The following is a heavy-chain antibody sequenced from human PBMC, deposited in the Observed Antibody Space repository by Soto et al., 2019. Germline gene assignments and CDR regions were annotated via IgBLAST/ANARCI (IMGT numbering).Heavy chain of an antibody. Sequence: ASVKVSCKASGYTFTSYDINWVRQDTGQGLEWMGWMNPNSGNTGYAQKFQGRVTITRNYSISTAYMELSSLRSEDTAVYYCALKPYSSSGPGFDPWGQGTLVTVSS. CDR3: ALKPYSSSGPGFDP. V-gene: IGHV1-8*01. D-gene: IGHD6-13*01. J-gene: IGHJ5*02. CDR1: GYTFTSYD. CDR2: MNPNSGNT.